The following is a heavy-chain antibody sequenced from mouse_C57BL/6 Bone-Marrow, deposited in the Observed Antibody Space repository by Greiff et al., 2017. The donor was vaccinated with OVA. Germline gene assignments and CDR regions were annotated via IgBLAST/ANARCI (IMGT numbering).Heavy chain of an antibody. CDR2: INPGSGGT. V-gene: IGHV1-54*01. Sequence: VQLVESGAELVRPGTSVKVSCKASGYAFTNYLIEWVKQRPGQGLEWIGVINPGSGGTNYNEKFKGKATLTADKSSSTAYMQLSSLTSEDSAVYFCARRNYGPRYAMDYWGQGTSVTVSS. D-gene: IGHD1-1*01. CDR3: ARRNYGPRYAMDY. CDR1: GYAFTNYL. J-gene: IGHJ4*01.